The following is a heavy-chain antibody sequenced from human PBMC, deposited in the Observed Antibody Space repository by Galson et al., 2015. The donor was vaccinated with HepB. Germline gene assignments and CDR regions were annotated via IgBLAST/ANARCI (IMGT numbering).Heavy chain of an antibody. CDR1: GGTFSSYA. D-gene: IGHD3-22*01. CDR3: AYYDSSGYLTWGY. J-gene: IGHJ4*02. Sequence: SVKVSCKASGGTFSSYAISWVRQAPGQGLEWMGGIIPIFGTANYAQKFQGRVTITADKSTSTAYMELSSLRSEDTAVYYCAYYDSSGYLTWGYWGQGTLVTVPS. V-gene: IGHV1-69*06. CDR2: IIPIFGTA.